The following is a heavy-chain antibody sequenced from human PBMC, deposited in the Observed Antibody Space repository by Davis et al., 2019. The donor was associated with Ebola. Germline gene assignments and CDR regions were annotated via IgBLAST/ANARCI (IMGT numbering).Heavy chain of an antibody. D-gene: IGHD6-19*01. J-gene: IGHJ5*02. Sequence: MPSETLSLTCAVYGGSFSGYYWSWIRQPPGKGLEWIGEIYHSGSTNYNPSLKSRVTISVDTSKNQFSLKLSSVTAADTAVYYCARPGTYSSGWYGWFDPWGQGTLVTVSS. CDR2: IYHSGST. CDR1: GGSFSGYY. V-gene: IGHV4-34*01. CDR3: ARPGTYSSGWYGWFDP.